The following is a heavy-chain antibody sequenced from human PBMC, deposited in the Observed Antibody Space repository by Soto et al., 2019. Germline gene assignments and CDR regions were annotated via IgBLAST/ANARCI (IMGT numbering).Heavy chain of an antibody. D-gene: IGHD2-8*01. J-gene: IGHJ6*02. CDR2: IIASGDYT. Sequence: QVQLVESGGGWVKPGESLRLSCIGSGFFLSNNWMTWIRQAPGKGLEWVSYIIASGDYTIYAESLKGRFTISRDNARNSLWLQINSLTAEDTAVYYCARSSGWRQVGVYNYGLDVWGQGTTVIVSS. CDR3: ARSSGWRQVGVYNYGLDV. V-gene: IGHV3-11*06. CDR1: GFFLSNNW.